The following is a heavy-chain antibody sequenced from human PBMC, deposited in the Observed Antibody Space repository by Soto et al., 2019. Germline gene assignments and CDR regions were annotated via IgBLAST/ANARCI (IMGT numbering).Heavy chain of an antibody. J-gene: IGHJ4*02. CDR1: GGSFSGYY. D-gene: IGHD2-2*01. CDR3: ARGHRIGPGARFDY. CDR2: INHSGST. Sequence: PSETLSLTCAVYGGSFSGYYWSWIRQPPGKGLEWIGEINHSGSTNYNPSLKSRVTISVDTSKNQFSLKLSSVTAADTAVYYCARGHRIGPGARFDYWGQGTLVTVAS. V-gene: IGHV4-34*01.